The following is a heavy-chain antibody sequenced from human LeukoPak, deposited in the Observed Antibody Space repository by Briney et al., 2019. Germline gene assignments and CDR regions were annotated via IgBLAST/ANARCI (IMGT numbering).Heavy chain of an antibody. CDR1: GYTFTSYY. J-gene: IGHJ4*02. D-gene: IGHD3-16*02. CDR2: INPSGGST. CDR3: ARLXFGGVIVVDY. V-gene: IGHV1-46*01. Sequence: KXSGYTFTSYYMHWVRQAPGQGLEWMGIINPSGGSTSYAQKFQGRVTMTRDMSTSTVYMELSSLRSEDTAVYYCARLXFGGVIVVDYWGQGTLVTVSS.